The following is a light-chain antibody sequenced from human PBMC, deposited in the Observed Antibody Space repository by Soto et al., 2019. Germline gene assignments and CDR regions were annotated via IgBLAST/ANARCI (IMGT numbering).Light chain of an antibody. J-gene: IGKJ1*01. CDR1: QTISSW. CDR2: KAS. Sequence: DIQMTQSPSTLSGSVGYRVTINCGASQTISSWLAWYQQKPGKAPKLLIYKASTLKSGVPSRFSGSGSGTEFTLTISSLQTDDFATYYCKHYNSYSEAFGKGTKVDIK. V-gene: IGKV1-5*03. CDR3: KHYNSYSEA.